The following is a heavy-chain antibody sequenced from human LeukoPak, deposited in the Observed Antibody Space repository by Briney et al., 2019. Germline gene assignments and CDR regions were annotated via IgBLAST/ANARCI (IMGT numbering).Heavy chain of an antibody. CDR2: IWYDGSNK. Sequence: GGSLRLSCAASGFTFSSYGMHWVRQAPGKGLEWVAVIWYDGSNKYYADSVKGRFTISRDNAKNSLYLQMNSLRAEDTAMYYCARGRYSGTTYYFDYWGQGTLVTVSS. V-gene: IGHV3-33*01. CDR1: GFTFSSYG. D-gene: IGHD5-12*01. J-gene: IGHJ4*02. CDR3: ARGRYSGTTYYFDY.